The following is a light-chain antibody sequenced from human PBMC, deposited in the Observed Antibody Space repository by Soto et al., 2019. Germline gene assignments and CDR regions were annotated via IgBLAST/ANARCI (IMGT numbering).Light chain of an antibody. CDR3: QHYYTYPYT. CDR2: DAS. J-gene: IGKJ2*01. CDR1: QRIGTW. V-gene: IGKV1-5*01. Sequence: DIQMTQSPSTLSASVGDSVSITCRASQRIGTWLTWYQQKPGKVPKILIYDASHLTSGVPSRFSGSGSGTEFTLSISSLQPDDFATYYCQHYYTYPYTFGQGTKVEIK.